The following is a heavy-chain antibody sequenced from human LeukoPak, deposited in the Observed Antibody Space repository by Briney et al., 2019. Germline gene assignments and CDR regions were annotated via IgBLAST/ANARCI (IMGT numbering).Heavy chain of an antibody. CDR1: GYSFTSYW. Sequence: AGESLKISCEGSGYSFTSYWIGWVRQMPGKGLEWMGIIYPGDSDTRYSPSFQGQVTISADKPNSTAYLQWSSLKASDTAMYYCARLSYCGGDCYSSFDYWGQGTLVTVSS. CDR3: ARLSYCGGDCYSSFDY. V-gene: IGHV5-51*01. J-gene: IGHJ4*02. D-gene: IGHD2-21*02. CDR2: IYPGDSDT.